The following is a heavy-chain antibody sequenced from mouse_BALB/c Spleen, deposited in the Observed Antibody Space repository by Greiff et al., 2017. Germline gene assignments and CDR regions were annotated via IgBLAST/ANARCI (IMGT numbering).Heavy chain of an antibody. J-gene: IGHJ4*01. CDR1: GFTFSDYG. Sequence: EVKLQESGGGLVQPGGSRKLSCAASGFTFSDYGMAWVRQAPGKGPEWVAFISNLAYSIYYADTVTGRFTISRENAKNTLYLEMSSLRSEDTAMYYCARYYYDAMDYWGQGTSVTVSS. CDR2: ISNLAYSI. D-gene: IGHD1-1*01. V-gene: IGHV5-15*02. CDR3: ARYYYDAMDY.